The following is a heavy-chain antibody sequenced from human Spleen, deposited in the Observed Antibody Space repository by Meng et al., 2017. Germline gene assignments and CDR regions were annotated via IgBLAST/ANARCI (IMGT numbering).Heavy chain of an antibody. Sequence: GGSLRLSCKGSGYRFTSYWIGWVRQMPGKGLEWMGIIYPGDSDTRYSPSFQGQVTISADKSISTAYLQWSSLKASDTAMYYCARRGGYCSSTSCYDRPYYYYGMDVWGQGTTVTVSS. D-gene: IGHD2-2*01. J-gene: IGHJ6*02. CDR1: GYRFTSYW. V-gene: IGHV5-51*01. CDR3: ARRGGYCSSTSCYDRPYYYYGMDV. CDR2: IYPGDSDT.